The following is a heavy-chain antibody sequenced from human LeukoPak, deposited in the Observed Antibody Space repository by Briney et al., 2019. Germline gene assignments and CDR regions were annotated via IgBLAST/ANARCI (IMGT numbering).Heavy chain of an antibody. CDR2: ISAYDGNI. CDR1: GYTFTSYG. J-gene: IGHJ4*02. Sequence: ASVKVSCKSSGYTFTSYGFSWVRQAPGQGLEWMGWISAYDGNIKYAQKFQGRVTMTTDTSTSTVYMELRSPRSDDTAVYYCARMGDYHLVSFFDYWGQGTLVTVSS. D-gene: IGHD4/OR15-4a*01. V-gene: IGHV1-18*01. CDR3: ARMGDYHLVSFFDY.